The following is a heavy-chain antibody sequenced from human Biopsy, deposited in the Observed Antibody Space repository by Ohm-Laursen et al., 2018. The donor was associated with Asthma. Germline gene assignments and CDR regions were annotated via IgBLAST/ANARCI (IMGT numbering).Heavy chain of an antibody. CDR3: AKGYYYDSSGFDY. CDR2: ISYDGNNK. Sequence: SLRLSCAASGFTFRSYAMHWVRQAPVKGLEWVAVISYDGNNKVYADSVKGRFTISRDNSKNTLYLQMNSLRAEDTAVYYCAKGYYYDSSGFDYWGQGTLVTVSS. J-gene: IGHJ4*02. V-gene: IGHV3-30-3*01. D-gene: IGHD3-22*01. CDR1: GFTFRSYA.